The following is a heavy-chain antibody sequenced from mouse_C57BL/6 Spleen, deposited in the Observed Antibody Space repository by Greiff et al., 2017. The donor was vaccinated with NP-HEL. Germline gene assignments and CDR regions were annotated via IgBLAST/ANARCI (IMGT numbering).Heavy chain of an antibody. D-gene: IGHD2-3*01. V-gene: IGHV1-81*01. CDR3: ARYDGYAWFAY. Sequence: VKLMESGAELARPGASVKLSCKASGYTFTSYGISWVKQRTGQGLEWIGEIYPRSGNTYYIEKFKGKATLTADKSSSTAYMELRSLTSEDSAVYFCARYDGYAWFAYWGQGTLVTVSA. CDR1: GYTFTSYG. CDR2: IYPRSGNT. J-gene: IGHJ3*01.